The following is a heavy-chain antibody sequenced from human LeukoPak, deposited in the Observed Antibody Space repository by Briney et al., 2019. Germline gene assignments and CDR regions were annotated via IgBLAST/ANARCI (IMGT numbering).Heavy chain of an antibody. Sequence: PSETLSLTCAVYGGSFSGYYWSWIRQPPGKGLEWIGEINHSGGTNYNPSLKSRVTISVDTSKNQFSLKLSSVTAADTAVYYCARPWAPYYYGSGSYYPRAFDIWGQGTMVTVSS. CDR3: ARPWAPYYYGSGSYYPRAFDI. CDR1: GGSFSGYY. V-gene: IGHV4-34*01. J-gene: IGHJ3*02. CDR2: INHSGGT. D-gene: IGHD3-10*01.